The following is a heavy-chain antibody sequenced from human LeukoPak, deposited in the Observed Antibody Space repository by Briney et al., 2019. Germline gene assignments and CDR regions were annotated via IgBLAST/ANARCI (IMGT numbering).Heavy chain of an antibody. D-gene: IGHD3-3*01. J-gene: IGHJ1*01. V-gene: IGHV3-30-3*01. CDR2: ISYDGSNK. Sequence: GESLRLSCAASGFTFSSYALSWVRQAPGKGLEWVAVISYDGSNKYYADSVKGRFTISRDNSKNTLYLQMNSLRAEDTAVYYCARYGGEYDFWSGYPAEYFQHWGQGTLVTVSS. CDR3: ARYGGEYDFWSGYPAEYFQH. CDR1: GFTFSSYA.